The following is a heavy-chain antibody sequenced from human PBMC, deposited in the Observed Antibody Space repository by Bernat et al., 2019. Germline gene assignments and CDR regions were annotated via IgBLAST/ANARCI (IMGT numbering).Heavy chain of an antibody. D-gene: IGHD5-12*01. CDR3: ATDLSPRRRNTRERVATITFFDY. V-gene: IGHV1-69*06. CDR2: IIPIFGTA. Sequence: QVQLVQSGAEVKKPGSSVKVSCKASGGTFSSYAISWVRQAPGQGLEWMGGIIPIFGTANYAQKFQGRVTITADKSTRKAYMGLSSLRSEDTAVYYCATDLSPRRRNTRERVATITFFDYWGQGTLVTVSS. J-gene: IGHJ4*02. CDR1: GGTFSSYA.